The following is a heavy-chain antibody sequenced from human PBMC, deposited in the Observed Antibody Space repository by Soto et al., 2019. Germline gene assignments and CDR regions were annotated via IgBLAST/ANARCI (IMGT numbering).Heavy chain of an antibody. J-gene: IGHJ4*02. V-gene: IGHV1-2*02. CDR2: INPTSGGT. D-gene: IGHD4-17*01. Sequence: QVQLVQSGAEVKKPGPSVKVSCKTSGYTFAAYYIHWIRQAPGQGLEWMGWINPTSGGTVYAQNFQDRVTMTRDTSISTAYMELRRLNSDDTAVYYCARDPDYGDYWGYFFDSWGQGTPVPVSS. CDR3: ARDPDYGDYWGYFFDS. CDR1: GYTFAAYY.